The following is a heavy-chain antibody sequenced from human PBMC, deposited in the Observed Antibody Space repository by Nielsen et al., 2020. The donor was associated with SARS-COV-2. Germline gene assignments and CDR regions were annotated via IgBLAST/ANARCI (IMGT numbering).Heavy chain of an antibody. CDR3: AKVGSGSDY. D-gene: IGHD3-22*01. CDR2: ISWNSGSI. V-gene: IGHV3-9*01. CDR1: GFTFDDYA. Sequence: SLKISCAASGFTFDDYAMHWARQAPGKGLEWVSGISWNSGSIGYADSVKGRFTISRDNAKNSLYLQMNSLRAEDTALYYCAKVGSGSDYWGQGTLVTVSS. J-gene: IGHJ4*02.